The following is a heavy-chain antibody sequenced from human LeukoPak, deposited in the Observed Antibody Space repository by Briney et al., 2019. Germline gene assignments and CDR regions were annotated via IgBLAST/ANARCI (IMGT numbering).Heavy chain of an antibody. J-gene: IGHJ4*02. V-gene: IGHV3-48*04. D-gene: IGHD4/OR15-4a*01. CDR3: AKESGALGAPLYDY. Sequence: GGSLRLSCAASGFTFSSYSMNWVRQAPGKGLEWVSYIRSSSNIIYYADSVKGRFTISRDNTKNSLYLQMNSLRAEDTAVYYCAKESGALGAPLYDYWGRGILVTASS. CDR2: IRSSSNII. CDR1: GFTFSSYS.